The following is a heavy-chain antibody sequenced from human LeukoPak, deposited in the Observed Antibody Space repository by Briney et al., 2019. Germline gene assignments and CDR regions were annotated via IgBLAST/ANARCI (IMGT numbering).Heavy chain of an antibody. Sequence: SETLSLTCTVSGGSIISSDYHWGWVRQPPGTGLEWIGYIYYSGTTNYNPSLKSRVTISVDTSKNQFSLKLSSVTAADTAVYYCARGDYCTNGVCYDYWGQGTLVTVSS. V-gene: IGHV4-61*08. CDR2: IYYSGTT. J-gene: IGHJ4*02. CDR3: ARGDYCTNGVCYDY. D-gene: IGHD2-8*01. CDR1: GGSIISSDYH.